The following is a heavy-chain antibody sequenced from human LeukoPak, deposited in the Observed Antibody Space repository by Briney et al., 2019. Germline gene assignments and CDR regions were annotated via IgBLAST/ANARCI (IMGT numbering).Heavy chain of an antibody. Sequence: SETLSLTCTVSGGSISSYYWSWIRQPAGKGLEWIGRIYTSGSTNYNPSLKSRVTMSVDTSKNQFSLKLSSVTAADTAVYYCARVESSMAARYYYMDVWGKGTTVTVSS. CDR1: GGSISSYY. CDR3: ARVESSMAARYYYMDV. J-gene: IGHJ6*03. CDR2: IYTSGST. V-gene: IGHV4-4*07. D-gene: IGHD6-6*01.